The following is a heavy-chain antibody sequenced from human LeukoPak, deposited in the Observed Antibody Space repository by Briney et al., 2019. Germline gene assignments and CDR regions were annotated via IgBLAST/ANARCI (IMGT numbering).Heavy chain of an antibody. V-gene: IGHV7-4-1*02. J-gene: IGHJ5*02. Sequence: ASVKVSCKASGYTFTSYAMNWVRQAPGQGLEWMGWINTNTGNPTYAQGFTGRFVFSLDTSVSTAYLQISSLKAEDTAVYYCARDRGPRFLVPKGIADHFDPWGQGALVTVSS. CDR2: INTNTGNP. D-gene: IGHD3-3*01. CDR1: GYTFTSYA. CDR3: ARDRGPRFLVPKGIADHFDP.